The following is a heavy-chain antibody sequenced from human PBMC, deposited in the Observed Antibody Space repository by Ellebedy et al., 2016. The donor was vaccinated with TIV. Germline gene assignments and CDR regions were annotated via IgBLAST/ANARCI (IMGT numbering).Heavy chain of an antibody. CDR2: ISHDGSNE. D-gene: IGHD1-26*01. J-gene: IGHJ4*02. Sequence: GGSLRLXCVVSGFAFSSYGMHWVRQAPGKGLDWVAVISHDGSNESYADSVKGRFTISRDNSKNTVYLQMNSLRTEDTAIYYCAKVGATTTSFWFPPDYWGQGTLVTVSS. V-gene: IGHV3-30*18. CDR3: AKVGATTTSFWFPPDY. CDR1: GFAFSSYG.